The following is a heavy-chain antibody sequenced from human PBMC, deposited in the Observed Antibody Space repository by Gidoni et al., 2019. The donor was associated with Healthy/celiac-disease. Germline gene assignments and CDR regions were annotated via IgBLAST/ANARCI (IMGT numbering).Heavy chain of an antibody. CDR1: DYSISSGYY. CDR2: IYHIGST. Sequence: QVQLQESGPGLVQPSETLSLTCTVSDYSISSGYYWGWIRQHPGKGLVCIGSIYHIGSTYYNPSLKSRVTISVDTSKNQFSLKLSSGTAADTAVYYCARDEGPYDFWSGYSDYWGQGTLVTVSS. J-gene: IGHJ4*02. CDR3: ARDEGPYDFWSGYSDY. V-gene: IGHV4-38-2*02. D-gene: IGHD3-3*01.